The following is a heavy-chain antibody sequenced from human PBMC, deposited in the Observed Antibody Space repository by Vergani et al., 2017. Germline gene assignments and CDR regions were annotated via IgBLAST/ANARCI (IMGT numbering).Heavy chain of an antibody. CDR3: ARGELRDFTQH. CDR1: GGTFSNYG. J-gene: IGHJ4*02. Sequence: QVQLVQSGAEVKKPGSSVKVSCKASGGTFSNYGINWVRQAPGQGLEWMGQIMPIFAIANYAQKFQGRVTITADDYRSTTYMELSSLRSEDTAVYYCARGELRDFTQHWGQGTLVTVSS. V-gene: IGHV1-69*01. D-gene: IGHD1-1*01. CDR2: IMPIFAIA.